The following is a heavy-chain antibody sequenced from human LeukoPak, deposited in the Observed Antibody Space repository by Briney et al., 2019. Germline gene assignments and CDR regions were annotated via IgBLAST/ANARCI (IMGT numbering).Heavy chain of an antibody. V-gene: IGHV3-74*01. D-gene: IGHD3-22*01. CDR1: GFTFSNYW. CDR2: IKTDGSST. J-gene: IGHJ3*02. Sequence: GGSLRLSCAASGFTFSNYWMHWVRQAPGKGLVWVSRIKTDGSSTSYADSVKGRFTISRDNAKNTLYLQMNSLRAEDTAVYYCARVDSSGYSRTFDIWGQGTMVTVSS. CDR3: ARVDSSGYSRTFDI.